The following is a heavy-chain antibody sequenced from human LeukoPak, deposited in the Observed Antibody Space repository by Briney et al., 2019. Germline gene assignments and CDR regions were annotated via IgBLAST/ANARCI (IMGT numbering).Heavy chain of an antibody. D-gene: IGHD3-3*01. J-gene: IGHJ4*02. CDR3: ARVGNYDFWSGYHGYYFDY. CDR2: INPNSGGT. V-gene: IGHV1-2*06. CDR1: GYTFTGYY. Sequence: ASVKVSCKASGYTFTGYYMHWVRQAPGQGPEWMGRINPNSGGTNYAQKFQGRVTMTRDTSISTAYMELSRLRSDDTAVYYCARVGNYDFWSGYHGYYFDYWGQGTLVTVSS.